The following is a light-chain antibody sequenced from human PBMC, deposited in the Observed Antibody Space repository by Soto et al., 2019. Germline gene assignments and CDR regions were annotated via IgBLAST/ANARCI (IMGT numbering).Light chain of an antibody. Sequence: DVQMTQSPSTLSASVGDSVTINCRASQSISIWLAWYQQKAGKAPNLLIYKASSLEGGVPSRFSGSGSGTEFILTSSSLQSDDFATYYCQQYNHYQWTFGQGTKVEV. J-gene: IGKJ1*01. CDR1: QSISIW. CDR3: QQYNHYQWT. V-gene: IGKV1-5*03. CDR2: KAS.